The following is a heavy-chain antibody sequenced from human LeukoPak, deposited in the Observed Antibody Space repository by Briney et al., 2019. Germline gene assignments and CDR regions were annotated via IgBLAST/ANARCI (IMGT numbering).Heavy chain of an antibody. CDR1: GGTFSSYA. J-gene: IGHJ6*03. CDR3: ASGRVCSSTSCSYYYYYYMDV. Sequence: SVKVSCKASGGTFSSYAISWVRQAPGQGLEWMGGIIPIFGTANYAQKFQGRVTITTDESTSTAYMELSSLRSEDTAVYYCASGRVCSSTSCSYYYYYYMDVWGKGTTVTVSS. V-gene: IGHV1-69*05. D-gene: IGHD2-2*01. CDR2: IIPIFGTA.